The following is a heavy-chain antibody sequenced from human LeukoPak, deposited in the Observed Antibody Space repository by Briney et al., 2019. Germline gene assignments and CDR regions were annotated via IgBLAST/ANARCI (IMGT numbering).Heavy chain of an antibody. CDR1: GFTFSTYW. Sequence: PGGSLRLSCAASGFTFSTYWMAWVRQAPGKGLEWVANIKGDESARHQADSVKGRFTISRDNTQNSVYLQMSSLRGGDTAVYYCARDVVGSPDYWGQGTLVTVSS. D-gene: IGHD1-26*01. J-gene: IGHJ4*02. V-gene: IGHV3-7*01. CDR3: ARDVVGSPDY. CDR2: IKGDESAR.